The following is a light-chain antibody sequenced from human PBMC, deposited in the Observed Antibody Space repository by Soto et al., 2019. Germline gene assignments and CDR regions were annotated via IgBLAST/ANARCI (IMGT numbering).Light chain of an antibody. Sequence: QSVLTQPPSVSGAPGQRVTISCTGSSSNIGSLYDVHWYQQLPGTAPKLLIYDNSNRPSGVPDRFSGSKSGTSASLAITGLQAEDEADYYCAAWDDILNGWVFGGGTKVTVL. V-gene: IGLV1-40*01. J-gene: IGLJ3*02. CDR1: SSNIGSLYD. CDR2: DNS. CDR3: AAWDDILNGWV.